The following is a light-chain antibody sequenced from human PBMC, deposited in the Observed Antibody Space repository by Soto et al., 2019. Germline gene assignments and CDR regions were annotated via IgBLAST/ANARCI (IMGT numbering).Light chain of an antibody. Sequence: EIVLTQSPGTLSLSPGERATLSCMASQSVSSYLAWYQQKPGQAPRLLIYDASNRATGIPARFSGSGSGTDFTLTISSLEPEDFAVYYCQQYGTSPWTFGQGTKVDIK. CDR3: QQYGTSPWT. CDR2: DAS. J-gene: IGKJ1*01. CDR1: QSVSSY. V-gene: IGKV3-11*01.